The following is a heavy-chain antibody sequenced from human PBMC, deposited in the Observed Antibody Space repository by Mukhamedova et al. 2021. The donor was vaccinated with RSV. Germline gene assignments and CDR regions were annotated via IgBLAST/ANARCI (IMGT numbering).Heavy chain of an antibody. CDR3: ATEGGYSFGYGGEGDG. D-gene: IGHD5-18*01. V-gene: IGHV4-59*08. CDR2: YMGST. Sequence: YMGSTNYNPSLNSRVTISVDTSKNQFSLQLSSVTAADTAVYYCATEGGYSFGYGGEGDGWGQGTTVTVPS. J-gene: IGHJ6*02.